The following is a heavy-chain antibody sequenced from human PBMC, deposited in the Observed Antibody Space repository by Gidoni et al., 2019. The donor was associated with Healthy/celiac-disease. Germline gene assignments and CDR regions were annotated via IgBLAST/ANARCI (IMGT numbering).Heavy chain of an antibody. CDR3: ARGSTVVRSFDY. CDR1: GGSFSGYS. CDR2: INHSGST. D-gene: IGHD4-17*01. J-gene: IGHJ4*02. V-gene: IGHV4-34*01. Sequence: QVQLQQWGAGLLKPSETLSLTGAFCGGSFSGYSWSCIRQPPGKGLEWIGEINHSGSTNYNPSLKSRVTISVDTSKNQFSLKLSSVTAADTAVYYCARGSTVVRSFDYWGQGTLVTVSS.